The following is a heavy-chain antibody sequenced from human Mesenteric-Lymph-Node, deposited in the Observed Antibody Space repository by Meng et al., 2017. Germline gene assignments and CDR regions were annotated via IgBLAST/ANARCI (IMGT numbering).Heavy chain of an antibody. CDR3: ASYSGSYYYFDY. CDR1: GFTFNSYE. CDR2: ISSSGSTI. V-gene: IGHV3-48*03. J-gene: IGHJ4*02. Sequence: GESLKISCAASGFTFNSYEMNWVRQAPGKGLEWVSYISSSGSTIYYADSVKGRFTISRDNAKNSLYLQMNSLRAEDTAVYYCASYSGSYYYFDYWGQGTLVTVSS. D-gene: IGHD1-26*01.